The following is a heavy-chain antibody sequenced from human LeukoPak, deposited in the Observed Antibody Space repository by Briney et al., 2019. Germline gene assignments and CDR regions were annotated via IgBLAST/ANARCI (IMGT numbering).Heavy chain of an antibody. Sequence: ASVKVSCKASGYTFTDYYMHWVRQASGQGLEWMGWINPNSGGTNYPQKFQGRVTMTRDTSITTAYMELSRLRSDDTAVYYCASLGATTIYYYGMDVWAKGPRSPSP. D-gene: IGHD1-26*01. CDR2: INPNSGGT. V-gene: IGHV1-2*02. CDR3: ASLGATTIYYYGMDV. CDR1: GYTFTDYY. J-gene: IGHJ6*02.